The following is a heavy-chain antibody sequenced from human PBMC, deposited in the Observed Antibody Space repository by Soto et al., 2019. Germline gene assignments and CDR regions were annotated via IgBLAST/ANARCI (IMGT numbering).Heavy chain of an antibody. J-gene: IGHJ4*02. CDR3: ATATVTTVLYY. D-gene: IGHD4-17*01. CDR2: IIPIFGTA. V-gene: IGHV1-69*06. CDR1: GGTFSSYA. Sequence: SVKVSCKASGGTFSSYAISWVRQAPGQGLEWMGGIIPIFGTANYAQKFQGRVAITVDTSKNQFSLKLSSVTAADTAVYYCATATVTTVLYYWGQGTLVTVSS.